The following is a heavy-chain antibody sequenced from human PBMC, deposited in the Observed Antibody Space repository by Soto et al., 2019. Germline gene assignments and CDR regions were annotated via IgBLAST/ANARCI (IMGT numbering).Heavy chain of an antibody. V-gene: IGHV1-69*02. CDR1: GGTFSSYT. J-gene: IGHJ6*02. CDR2: IIPILGIA. CDR3: ARFRGSYGMDV. D-gene: IGHD3-10*01. Sequence: QVQLVQSGAEVKKPGSSVKVSCKASGGTFSSYTISWVRQAPGQGLEWMGRIIPILGIANYVQKFQGRVTITADKSTSTAYMELSSLRSEDTAVYYCARFRGSYGMDVWGQGTTVTVSS.